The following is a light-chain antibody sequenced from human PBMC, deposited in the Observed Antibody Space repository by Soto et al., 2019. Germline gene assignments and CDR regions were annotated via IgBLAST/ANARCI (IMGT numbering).Light chain of an antibody. CDR2: GAS. Sequence: EIVMTQSPATLSVSPGERATLSCRASQSVSSNLAWYQQKPGQAPRLLIYGASTRATGIPARFSGSGSGTEFTLTISSLQSEDFAVYYCQHYSNWPPWTFGQGTKVKIK. J-gene: IGKJ1*01. V-gene: IGKV3-15*01. CDR3: QHYSNWPPWT. CDR1: QSVSSN.